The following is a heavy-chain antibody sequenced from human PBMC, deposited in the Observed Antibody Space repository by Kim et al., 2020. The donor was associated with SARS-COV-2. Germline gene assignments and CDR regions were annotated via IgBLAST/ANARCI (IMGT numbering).Heavy chain of an antibody. CDR1: GYTFTSYA. V-gene: IGHV1-3*01. J-gene: IGHJ5*02. CDR2: INAGNGNT. D-gene: IGHD5-18*01. Sequence: ASVKVSCKASGYTFTSYAMHWVRQAPGQRLEWMGWINAGNGNTKYSQKFQGRVTITRDTSASTAYMELSSLRSEDTAVYYCARVYSYGDWFDPWGQGTLVTVSS. CDR3: ARVYSYGDWFDP.